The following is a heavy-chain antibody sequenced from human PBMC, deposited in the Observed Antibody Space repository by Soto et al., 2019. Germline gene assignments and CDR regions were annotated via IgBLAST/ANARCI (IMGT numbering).Heavy chain of an antibody. CDR3: ARHEVTMTYYFDY. CDR2: IYYTGSA. V-gene: IGHV4-59*08. Sequence: QVQLQESGPGLVKPSETLSLTCTVSGASISSTYWSWIRQPPGKGLEWIGYIYYTGSANYNPSLKSRVTTSVDTSKNQFSLKLSSVPAADTAVYYCARHEVTMTYYFDYWGQGTLVTVSS. J-gene: IGHJ4*02. CDR1: GASISSTY. D-gene: IGHD3-22*01.